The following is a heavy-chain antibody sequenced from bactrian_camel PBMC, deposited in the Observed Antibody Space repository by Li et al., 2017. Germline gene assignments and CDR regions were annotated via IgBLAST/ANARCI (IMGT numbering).Heavy chain of an antibody. V-gene: IGHV3S53*01. CDR2: IGADGST. D-gene: IGHD3*01. CDR1: GYIFNNHC. J-gene: IGHJ4*01. Sequence: HVQLVESGGASVQAGGSLRLSCAASGYIFNNHCMAWFRQLPGKEREGVAIIGADGSTTYIDGVKGRFAISKDNAKNTVYLQMNSLKPEDTAMYYCATDSTYYSRCGRTFIYWGQGTQVTVS. CDR3: ATDSTYYSRCGRTFIY.